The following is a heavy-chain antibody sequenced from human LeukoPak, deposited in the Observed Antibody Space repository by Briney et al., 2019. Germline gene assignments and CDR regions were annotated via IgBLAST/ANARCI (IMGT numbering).Heavy chain of an antibody. Sequence: SETLSLTCTVSGGSISSGGYYWSWIRQHPGKGLEWIGYIYYSGSTYYNPSLKSRVTISVDTSKNQFSLKLSSVSAADTAVYYCARVAKWPRPWVYWGQGTLVTVSS. D-gene: IGHD1-26*01. CDR3: ARVAKWPRPWVY. CDR1: GGSISSGGYY. V-gene: IGHV4-30-4*08. J-gene: IGHJ4*02. CDR2: IYYSGST.